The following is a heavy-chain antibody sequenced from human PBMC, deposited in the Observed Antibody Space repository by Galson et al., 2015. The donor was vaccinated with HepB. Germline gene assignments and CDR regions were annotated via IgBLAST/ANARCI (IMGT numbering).Heavy chain of an antibody. J-gene: IGHJ4*02. D-gene: IGHD3-3*01. CDR2: IKQDGSEK. CDR3: ARDPRGHTIFGVVRKRTGGY. V-gene: IGHV3-7*03. Sequence: SLRLSCAASGFTFSSYWMSWVRQAPGKGLEWVANIKQDGSEKYYVDSVKGRFTISRDNAKNSLYLQMNSLRAEDTAVYYCARDPRGHTIFGVVRKRTGGYWGQGTLVTVSS. CDR1: GFTFSSYW.